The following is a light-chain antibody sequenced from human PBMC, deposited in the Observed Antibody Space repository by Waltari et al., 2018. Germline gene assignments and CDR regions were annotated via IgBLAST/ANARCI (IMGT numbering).Light chain of an antibody. CDR2: RNN. CDR1: RTHIGGKN. CDR3: SAWDDSLNGWV. J-gene: IGLJ3*02. V-gene: IGLV1-44*01. Sequence: SVPTPPPPTSWTPGPGVTLPCSGGRTHIGGKNVNWYQQFPGKAPKFLIYRNNQRPSGVPDRFSGSKSGTSASLVISGLLSEDEADYYCSAWDDSLNGWVFGGGTKLTVL.